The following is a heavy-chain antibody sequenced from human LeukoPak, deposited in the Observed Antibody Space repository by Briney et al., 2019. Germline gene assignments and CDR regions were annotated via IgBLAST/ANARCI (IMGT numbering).Heavy chain of an antibody. CDR2: INHSVST. V-gene: IGHV4-34*01. J-gene: IGHJ4*02. CDR1: VGSFSGYY. Sequence: SETLSLTCAVYVGSFSGYYWSWSRQPPGKGVERIGEINHSVSTNYNPPLKSRVTISVDTSKNQFSLKLSSVTAADTAVYYCARGFAPRYYDSSGYYYWGQGTLVTVSS. CDR3: ARGFAPRYYDSSGYYY. D-gene: IGHD3-22*01.